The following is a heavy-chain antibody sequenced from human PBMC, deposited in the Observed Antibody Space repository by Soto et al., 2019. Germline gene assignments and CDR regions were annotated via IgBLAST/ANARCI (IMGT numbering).Heavy chain of an antibody. D-gene: IGHD3-16*02. Sequence: QVQLEESGGGVVQPGRSLRLSCAASGFTFSRHTMHWVRQAPGKGLEWVASISYDGSNKYYADSVKGRFTISRDNSKNTLSVQMDSRRAEDTVVYYCARDRLRLGELSLLGYFDYWGQGTLVTVSS. V-gene: IGHV3-30*04. CDR3: ARDRLRLGELSLLGYFDY. CDR2: ISYDGSNK. CDR1: GFTFSRHT. J-gene: IGHJ4*02.